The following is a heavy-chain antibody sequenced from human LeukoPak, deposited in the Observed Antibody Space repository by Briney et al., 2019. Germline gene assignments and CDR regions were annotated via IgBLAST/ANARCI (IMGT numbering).Heavy chain of an antibody. CDR2: IYYSGST. CDR3: ARGVTTLYSSGPEDWFDP. V-gene: IGHV4-59*12. Sequence: SETLSLTCTVSGGSISSYYWSWIRQPPGKGLEWIGYIYYSGSTNYNPSLKSRVTISVDTSKNQFPLKLSSVTAADTAVYYCARGVTTLYSSGPEDWFDPWGQGTLVTVSS. J-gene: IGHJ5*02. CDR1: GGSISSYY. D-gene: IGHD6-19*01.